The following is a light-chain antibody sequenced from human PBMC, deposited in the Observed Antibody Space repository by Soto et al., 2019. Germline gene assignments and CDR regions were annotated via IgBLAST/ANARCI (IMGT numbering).Light chain of an antibody. CDR2: YAS. J-gene: IGKJ4*01. V-gene: IGKV3-20*01. CDR1: QSVSSSY. Sequence: EIVLTQSPGTLSLSPGERATLSCRASQSVSSSYLAWYQHKPGQAPRLLISYASTGATGIPARFSVSGYGTDFTLTINSLQSEDFAIYYCQQYHRWPVTLGGGTRVEIK. CDR3: QQYHRWPVT.